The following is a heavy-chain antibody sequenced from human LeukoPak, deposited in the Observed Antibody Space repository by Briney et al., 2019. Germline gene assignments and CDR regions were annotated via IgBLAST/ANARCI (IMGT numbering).Heavy chain of an antibody. D-gene: IGHD2-2*01. V-gene: IGHV3-30-3*01. J-gene: IGHJ4*02. CDR2: ISYDGSNK. CDR3: AREVPAADY. Sequence: GGSLRLSCAASGFSFSDYAMHRVRQAPGKGLEWVAIISYDGSNKYYADSVKGRFTISRDNSKNTQYLQMNSLRAEDTAVYYCAREVPAADYWGQGTLVTVSS. CDR1: GFSFSDYA.